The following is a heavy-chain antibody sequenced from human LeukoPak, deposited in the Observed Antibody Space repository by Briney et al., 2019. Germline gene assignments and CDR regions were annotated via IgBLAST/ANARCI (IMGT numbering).Heavy chain of an antibody. V-gene: IGHV3-30*18. D-gene: IGHD3-9*01. CDR3: AKDIEYYDILTAHDTPGGFDY. CDR1: GFTFSTNG. CDR2: ISYDGTNK. Sequence: GGSLRLSCAASGFTFSTNGMHWVRQAPGKGLEWVAVISYDGTNKYYVDSVKGRFTISRDNSKNTLYLQMNSLRAEDTAVYYCAKDIEYYDILTAHDTPGGFDYWGQGTLVTVSS. J-gene: IGHJ4*02.